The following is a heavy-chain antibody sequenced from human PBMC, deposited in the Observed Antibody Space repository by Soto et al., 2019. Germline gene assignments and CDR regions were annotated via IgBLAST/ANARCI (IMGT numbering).Heavy chain of an antibody. D-gene: IGHD2-15*01. CDR2: IVVGSGNT. Sequence: ASVKVSCKASGFTFTSSAVQWVRQARGQRLEWIGWIVVGSGNTNYAQKFQERVTMTRDMSTSTAYMELRSLRSDDTAVYYCAREGEGYCSGGSCYSGAFDIWGQGTMVTVSS. J-gene: IGHJ3*02. V-gene: IGHV1-58*01. CDR1: GFTFTSSA. CDR3: AREGEGYCSGGSCYSGAFDI.